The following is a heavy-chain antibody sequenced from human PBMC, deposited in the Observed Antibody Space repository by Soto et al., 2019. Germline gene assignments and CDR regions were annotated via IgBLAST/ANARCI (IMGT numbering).Heavy chain of an antibody. J-gene: IGHJ3*02. CDR1: GFTFSDYY. Sequence: GGSLRLSCAASGFTFSDYYMSWIRQAPGKGLEWLSYLSASGTTIYYADSVKGRFTISRGNAKNSLYLQMNSLRAEDTAVYYCARDHDAFDIWGQGTMVTVSS. CDR3: ARDHDAFDI. CDR2: LSASGTTI. V-gene: IGHV3-11*01.